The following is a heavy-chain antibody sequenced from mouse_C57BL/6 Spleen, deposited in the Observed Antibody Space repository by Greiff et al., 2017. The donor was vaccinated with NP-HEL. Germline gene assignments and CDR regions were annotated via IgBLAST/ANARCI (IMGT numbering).Heavy chain of an antibody. J-gene: IGHJ4*01. CDR2: IWSGGST. V-gene: IGHV2-2*01. D-gene: IGHD2-5*01. CDR3: ARKGIYYSNYVDAMDY. CDR1: GFSLTSYG. Sequence: VKLMESGPGLVQPSQSLSITCTVSGFSLTSYGVHWVRQSPGKGLEWLGVIWSGGSTDYNAAFISRLSISKDNSKSQVFFKMNSLQADDTAIYYCARKGIYYSNYVDAMDYWGQGTSVTVSS.